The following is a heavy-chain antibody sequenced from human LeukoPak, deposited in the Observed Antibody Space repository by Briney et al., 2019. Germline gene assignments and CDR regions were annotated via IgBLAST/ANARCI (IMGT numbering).Heavy chain of an antibody. CDR3: ARLGTTSSNY. J-gene: IGHJ4*02. D-gene: IGHD4-17*01. V-gene: IGHV4-59*08. CDR2: FSYRGST. Sequence: SETLSLTCTVSGGSISGYSWSWIRQPPGKGLEWIGYFSYRGSTDYNPSLKSRVTISVDTSKNQFSLKVSSVTAADTAVYYCARLGTTSSNYWGQGTLVTVSS. CDR1: GGSISGYS.